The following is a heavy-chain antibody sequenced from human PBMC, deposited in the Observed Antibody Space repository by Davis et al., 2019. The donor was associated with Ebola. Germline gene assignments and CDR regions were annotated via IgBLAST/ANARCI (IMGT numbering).Heavy chain of an antibody. V-gene: IGHV1-8*01. Sequence: ASVKVSCKASGYTFTSYDINWVRQATGQGLEWMGWMNPNSGNTGYAQKFQGRVTMTRNTSISTAYMELSSLRAEDTALYYCAKERTATDSGNYYYGMDVWGQGTTVTVSS. CDR3: AKERTATDSGNYYYGMDV. CDR2: MNPNSGNT. D-gene: IGHD1-26*01. CDR1: GYTFTSYD. J-gene: IGHJ6*02.